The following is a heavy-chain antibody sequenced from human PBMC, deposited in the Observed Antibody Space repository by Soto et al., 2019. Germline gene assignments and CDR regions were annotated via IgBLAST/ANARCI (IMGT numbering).Heavy chain of an antibody. CDR1: GFTVSRNY. V-gene: IGHV3-53*04. CDR3: ARAPPYYYDSSGSS. J-gene: IGHJ5*02. D-gene: IGHD3-22*01. CDR2: IYSGGST. Sequence: GGSLRHSCAASGFTVSRNYVSWVRKAPGKGLEWVSVIYSGGSTYYADSVKGRFTISRHNSKNTLYLQMNSLRAEDAAVYYCARAPPYYYDSSGSSWGQGTLVTVS.